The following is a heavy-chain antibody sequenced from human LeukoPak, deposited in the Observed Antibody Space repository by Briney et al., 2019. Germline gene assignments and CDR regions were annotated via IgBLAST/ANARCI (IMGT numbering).Heavy chain of an antibody. D-gene: IGHD1-26*01. Sequence: PSETLSLTCAVSGYSISSDYHWGWIRPPPGKGLEWIGTIHHSGSTYYNPSLKSRVTISLDTSKNQFSLKLSSVTAADKAVIYCAGYSGGYSDYWGQGTLLTVSS. J-gene: IGHJ4*03. CDR3: AGYSGGYSDY. V-gene: IGHV4-38-2*01. CDR1: GYSISSDYH. CDR2: IHHSGST.